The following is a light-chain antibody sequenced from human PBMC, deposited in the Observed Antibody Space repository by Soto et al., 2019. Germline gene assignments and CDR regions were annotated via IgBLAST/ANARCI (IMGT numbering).Light chain of an antibody. CDR2: GAS. CDR1: QSVSNNY. CDR3: QQYGSSGT. J-gene: IGKJ1*01. Sequence: DIVFTQSPGTLSLSPRERATLCCRASQSVSNNYLAWYQQKPGQAPRLLIYGASNRATGIPDRFSGSGSGTDFTLTISRLEPEDFAVYYCQQYGSSGTFGQGTKVDIK. V-gene: IGKV3-20*01.